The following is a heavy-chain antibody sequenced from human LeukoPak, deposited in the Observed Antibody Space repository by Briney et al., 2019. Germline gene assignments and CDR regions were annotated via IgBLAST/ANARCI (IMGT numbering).Heavy chain of an antibody. CDR2: ISYDGSNK. J-gene: IGHJ4*02. CDR1: GFTFSSYV. V-gene: IGHV3-30*04. CDR3: ARESTGTFDY. Sequence: PGGSLRLSCAASGFTFSSYVMLWVRQAPGKELEWVAVISYDGSNKYYADSVKGRFTISRDNSKNTVYLQMNSLRADDTAVYYCARESTGTFDYWGQGTLVTVSS. D-gene: IGHD3-10*01.